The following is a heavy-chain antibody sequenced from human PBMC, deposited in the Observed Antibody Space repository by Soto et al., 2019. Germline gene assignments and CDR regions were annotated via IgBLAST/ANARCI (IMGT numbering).Heavy chain of an antibody. CDR3: ARLYGYCIRNSCHGHYAMDV. CDR1: GGSISGYY. J-gene: IGHJ6*02. D-gene: IGHD2-2*01. Sequence: PSETLSLTCSVSGGSISGYYWSWIRQTPEKGLEWIGYIYYSGSTNYNPSLNSRVTMLIDMSKNQFSLKVTSVTAADTAVYYCARLYGYCIRNSCHGHYAMDVWGQGTTVTVS. V-gene: IGHV4-59*01. CDR2: IYYSGST.